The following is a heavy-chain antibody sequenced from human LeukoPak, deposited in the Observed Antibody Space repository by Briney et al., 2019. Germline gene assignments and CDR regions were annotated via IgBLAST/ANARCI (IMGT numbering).Heavy chain of an antibody. CDR2: ISYDGSNK. CDR1: GFTFSSYA. V-gene: IGHV3-30-3*01. CDR3: ARDGWEYYYYYMDV. Sequence: PGGSLRLSCAASGFTFSSYAMHWVRQAPGKGLEWVAVISYDGSNKYYADSVKGRFTISRDNSKNTLYLQMNSLRAEDTAVYYCARDGWEYYYYYMDVWGKGTTVTVSS. D-gene: IGHD1-26*01. J-gene: IGHJ6*03.